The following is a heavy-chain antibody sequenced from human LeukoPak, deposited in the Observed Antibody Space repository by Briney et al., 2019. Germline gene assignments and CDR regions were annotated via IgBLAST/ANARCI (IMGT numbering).Heavy chain of an antibody. Sequence: PSETLSLTCAVYGGSFSGYYWSWIRQPPGKGLEWIGEINHSGSTNYNPSLKSRVTISVDTSKNQFSLKLSSVTAADTAVYYCARAHVAAAPDYWGQGTLVTVSS. CDR3: ARAHVAAAPDY. V-gene: IGHV4-34*01. D-gene: IGHD6-13*01. J-gene: IGHJ4*02. CDR1: GGSFSGYY. CDR2: INHSGST.